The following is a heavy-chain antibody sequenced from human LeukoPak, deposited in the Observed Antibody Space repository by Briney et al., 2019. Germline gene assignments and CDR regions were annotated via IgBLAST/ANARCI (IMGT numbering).Heavy chain of an antibody. CDR2: MNHNSGNA. CDR3: ARGGGKQLLSFDY. V-gene: IGHV1-8*01. Sequence: SVKLSCEASVYTFTSYDTNWVPHATGQGLECMGWMNHNSGNAGYAQKFQGRVTMTRNTYISTAYRELSSLRSEDTAVYYCARGGGKQLLSFDYWGQGTLVTVSS. D-gene: IGHD2-2*01. J-gene: IGHJ4*02. CDR1: VYTFTSYD.